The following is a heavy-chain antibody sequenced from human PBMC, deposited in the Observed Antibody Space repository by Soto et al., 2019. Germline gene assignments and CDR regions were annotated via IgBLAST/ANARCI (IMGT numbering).Heavy chain of an antibody. D-gene: IGHD2-15*01. V-gene: IGHV4-30-4*01. CDR2: IYYSGST. Sequence: SETLSLTCTVSGGSISSGDYYWSWIRQPPGKGLEWIGYIYYSGSTYYNPSLKSRVTISVDTSKNQFSLKLSSVTAADTAVYYCASEASLYCSGGSCHNSFFDYWGQGTLVTVSS. J-gene: IGHJ4*02. CDR1: GGSISSGDYY. CDR3: ASEASLYCSGGSCHNSFFDY.